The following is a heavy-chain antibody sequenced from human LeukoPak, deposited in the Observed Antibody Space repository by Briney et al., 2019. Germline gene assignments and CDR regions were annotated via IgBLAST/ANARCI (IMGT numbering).Heavy chain of an antibody. D-gene: IGHD1-26*01. CDR3: ARDPYSGNYGAYYYYYMDV. Sequence: GGSLRLSCAASGFTFSSYNMNWVRQAPGKGLEWVSSITSSSSYIYYADSVKGRFTISRDNAKNSLYLQMDSLRVEDTAVYYCARDPYSGNYGAYYYYYMDVWGKGTTVTISS. V-gene: IGHV3-21*06. CDR1: GFTFSSYN. CDR2: ITSSSSYI. J-gene: IGHJ6*03.